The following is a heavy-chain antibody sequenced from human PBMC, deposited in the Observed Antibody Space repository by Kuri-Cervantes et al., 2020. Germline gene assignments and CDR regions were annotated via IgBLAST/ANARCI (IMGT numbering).Heavy chain of an antibody. Sequence: LSLTCAASGFGFRNYWMHWVRQAPGKGLVWVSRIKGDASEIFYADSVKGRFTVSRDNAKNMLYLQMNSLRVEDTALYYCARSDWFDPWGQGTLVTVSS. J-gene: IGHJ5*02. CDR3: ARSDWFDP. V-gene: IGHV3-74*01. CDR2: IKGDASEI. CDR1: GFGFRNYW.